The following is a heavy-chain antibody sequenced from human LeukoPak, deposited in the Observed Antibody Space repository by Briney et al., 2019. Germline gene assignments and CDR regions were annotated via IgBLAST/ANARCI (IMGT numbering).Heavy chain of an antibody. V-gene: IGHV4-31*03. Sequence: SETLSLTCTVSGGXISSGDYYWSWIRQHPGRGLEWIGYIYYGGNAYYNPSLKSRVTISLDTSQNKFSLKLSSVTAADTAVYYCASGGALIATLAYWGQGTLVTVSS. D-gene: IGHD2-21*01. CDR3: ASGGALIATLAY. CDR1: GGXISSGDYY. CDR2: IYYGGNA. J-gene: IGHJ4*02.